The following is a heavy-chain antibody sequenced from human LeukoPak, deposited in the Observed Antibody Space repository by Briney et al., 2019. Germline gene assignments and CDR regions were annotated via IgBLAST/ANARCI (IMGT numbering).Heavy chain of an antibody. CDR1: GGSISSSSYY. CDR2: IYYSGST. D-gene: IGHD6-13*01. J-gene: IGHJ4*02. V-gene: IGHV4-39*07. CDR3: AREGYSSSWYDFDY. Sequence: SETLSLTCTVSGGSISSSSYYWGWIRQPPGKGLEWIGSIYYSGSTNYNPSLKSRVTISVDTSKNQFSLKLSSVTAADTAVYYCAREGYSSSWYDFDYWGQGTLVTVSS.